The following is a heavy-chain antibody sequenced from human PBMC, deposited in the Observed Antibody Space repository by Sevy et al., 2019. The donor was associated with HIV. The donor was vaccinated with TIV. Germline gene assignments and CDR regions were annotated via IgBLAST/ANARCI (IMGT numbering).Heavy chain of an antibody. CDR1: GGTFSSYA. Sequence: GASVKVSCKASGGTFSSYAISWVRQAPGQGLEWMGGIIPIFGTANYAQKFQGRVTITADKSTSTAYMELSSLRSEDTAVYYCARDRYYYDSPNYYYYYYMDVWGKGTTVTVSS. CDR2: IIPIFGTA. J-gene: IGHJ6*03. D-gene: IGHD3-22*01. CDR3: ARDRYYYDSPNYYYYYYMDV. V-gene: IGHV1-69*06.